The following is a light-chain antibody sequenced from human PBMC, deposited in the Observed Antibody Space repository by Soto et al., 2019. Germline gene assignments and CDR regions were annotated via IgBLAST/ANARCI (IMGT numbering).Light chain of an antibody. CDR1: SSDFGVSNY. J-gene: IGLJ1*01. CDR3: TSYRGNALYV. V-gene: IGLV2-14*03. CDR2: DVN. Sequence: QSVLTQPASVSGSPGQSITVSCSGISSDFGVSNYVSWYQQHPGKAPRLIIFDVNNRPAGVSPRFSGSKSGDTASLTISGLQTEDEAHSFCTSYRGNALYVFGPGTKVTVL.